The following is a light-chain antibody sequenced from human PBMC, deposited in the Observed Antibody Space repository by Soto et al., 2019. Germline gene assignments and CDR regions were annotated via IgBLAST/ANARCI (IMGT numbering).Light chain of an antibody. V-gene: IGKV3-20*01. CDR1: QSVTSSY. CDR3: QQYGTPPGT. Sequence: EIVLTQSPGTLSLSPGERATLSCRASQSVTSSYLAWYQQKPGQSPSLVIYGASNRATGVPDRFSGSGSGTDFTLTISRREPEDFAVYYCQQYGTPPGTFGQGTKLEIK. J-gene: IGKJ2*01. CDR2: GAS.